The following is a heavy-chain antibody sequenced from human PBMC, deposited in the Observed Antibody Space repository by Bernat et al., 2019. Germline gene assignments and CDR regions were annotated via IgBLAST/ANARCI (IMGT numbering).Heavy chain of an antibody. CDR2: ISYHGAYT. CDR3: ASELGPRNFDH. D-gene: IGHD6-6*01. Sequence: QVQLAESGGGVVQPGGSLRLSCAASGFTFSSHSMHWVRQAPGKGLEWVAFISYHGAYTFYTDSVKGRFIISRDNSKNMLYLQMNRLWAEDTALYYCASELGPRNFDHWGQGILVTVSS. V-gene: IGHV3-30-3*01. CDR1: GFTFSSHS. J-gene: IGHJ4*02.